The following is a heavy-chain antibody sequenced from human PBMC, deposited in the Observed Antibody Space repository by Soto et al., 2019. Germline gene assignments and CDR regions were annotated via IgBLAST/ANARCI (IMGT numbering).Heavy chain of an antibody. J-gene: IGHJ3*02. CDR1: GGSISSGGYY. D-gene: IGHD5-18*01. Sequence: SETLSLTCTLSGGSISSGGYYWSWIRQHPGKGLEWIGYIYYSGSTYYNPSLKSRVTISVDTSKNQFSLKLSSVTAADTAVYYCASSNKYSYGWTDAFDIWGQGTMVTVSS. V-gene: IGHV4-31*03. CDR2: IYYSGST. CDR3: ASSNKYSYGWTDAFDI.